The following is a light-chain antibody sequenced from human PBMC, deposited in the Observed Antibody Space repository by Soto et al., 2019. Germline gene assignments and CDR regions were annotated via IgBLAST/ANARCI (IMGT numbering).Light chain of an antibody. CDR3: QQYNNGPPYT. V-gene: IGKV3-15*01. CDR1: QSVSLN. J-gene: IGKJ2*01. Sequence: EIVMTQSPATLSVSPGERATLSCRASQSVSLNLAWYQQKPGQAPRLLIYGASTRATGIPARFSGSGSGTEFTLTISSLQSEDFAVYYCQQYNNGPPYTFGQGTELEIK. CDR2: GAS.